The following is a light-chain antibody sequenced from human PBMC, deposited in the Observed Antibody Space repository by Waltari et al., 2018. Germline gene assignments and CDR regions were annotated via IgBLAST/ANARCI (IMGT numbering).Light chain of an antibody. CDR2: DVS. CDR1: RSDVGGYNY. J-gene: IGLJ2*01. Sequence: QSALTQPASVPGTPGQSITISCTGPRSDVGGYNYVPWFQEHPGKAPKMLMYDVSHRPSGVSDRFSGSKSGNTASLTISGLLAEDEADYYCSSYTSDTTHVVFGGGTKLTVL. CDR3: SSYTSDTTHVV. V-gene: IGLV2-14*03.